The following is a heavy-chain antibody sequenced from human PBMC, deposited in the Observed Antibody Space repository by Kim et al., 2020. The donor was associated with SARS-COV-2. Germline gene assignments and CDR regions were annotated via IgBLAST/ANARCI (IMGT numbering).Heavy chain of an antibody. CDR1: GGSFSAYS. CDR2: VNHSGIT. Sequence: SETLSLTCAVYGGSFSAYSWIWIRQAPGKGLEWIGEVNHSGITKYHPSLKSRVTISVDTSKNQFSLKLPSVTAADTAVFYCAIGRAGVVPSPILGLGPYYYYYDMDVWGQGTTVTVS. CDR3: AIGRAGVVPSPILGLGPYYYYYDMDV. J-gene: IGHJ6*02. D-gene: IGHD3-3*01. V-gene: IGHV4-34*01.